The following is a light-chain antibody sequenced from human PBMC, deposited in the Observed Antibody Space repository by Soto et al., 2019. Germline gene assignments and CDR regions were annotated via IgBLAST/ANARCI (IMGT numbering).Light chain of an antibody. CDR1: QDIDKY. CDR2: DVT. Sequence: DIQMTQSPSSLSASVGDRVDSTCQASQDIDKYLNWYQKKPGKAPKLLIDDVTNLETGVPSRFSGSGSGTHFTFTIASLQPEDIATYYCKQYYDLPITFGQGTRLEI. CDR3: KQYYDLPIT. J-gene: IGKJ5*01. V-gene: IGKV1-33*01.